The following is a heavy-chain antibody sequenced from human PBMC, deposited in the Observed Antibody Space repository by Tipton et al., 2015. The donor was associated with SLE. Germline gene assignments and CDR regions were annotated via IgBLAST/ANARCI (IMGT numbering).Heavy chain of an antibody. J-gene: IGHJ4*02. D-gene: IGHD1-26*01. V-gene: IGHV4-59*01. CDR3: ARGVGADY. Sequence: TLSVTCTVSDDSISSYYWSWIRQPPGKGLEWIGYIYYSGSTNYNPSLKSRVTISVDTSKNQFSLKLSSVTAADTAMYYCARGVGADYWGQGTLVTVSS. CDR1: DDSISSYY. CDR2: IYYSGST.